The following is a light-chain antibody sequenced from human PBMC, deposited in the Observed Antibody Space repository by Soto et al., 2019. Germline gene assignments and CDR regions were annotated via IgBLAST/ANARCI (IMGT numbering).Light chain of an antibody. Sequence: DIQMTQSPSTLSASVGDRVTITCRASQSVSTWLAWYQQKPGKAPKLLIHKASTLENGVPSRFSGSGSGTDCSLTISSLRLSDFANYSLHKYHLYPFTFSGRTKVEIK. CDR1: QSVSTW. CDR2: KAS. CDR3: HKYHLYPFT. J-gene: IGKJ4*01. V-gene: IGKV1-5*03.